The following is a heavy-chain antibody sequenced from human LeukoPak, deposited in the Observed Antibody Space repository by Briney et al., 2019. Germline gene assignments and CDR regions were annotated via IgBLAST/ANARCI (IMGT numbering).Heavy chain of an antibody. V-gene: IGHV1-46*01. D-gene: IGHD3-22*01. CDR2: INPSGGST. J-gene: IGHJ4*02. Sequence: ASVKVSCKASGDTFSGYYMHWVRQAPGQGLEWMGIINPSGGSTTYAQKFQGRVTMTTDTSTSTAYMELRSLRSDDTAVYYCARDYYDSSGYYHFFDYWGQGTLVTVSS. CDR1: GDTFSGYY. CDR3: ARDYYDSSGYYHFFDY.